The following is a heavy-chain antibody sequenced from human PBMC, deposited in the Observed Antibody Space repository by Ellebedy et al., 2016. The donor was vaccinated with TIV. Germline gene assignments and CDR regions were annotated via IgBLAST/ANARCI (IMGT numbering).Heavy chain of an antibody. D-gene: IGHD2-15*01. V-gene: IGHV1-3*01. J-gene: IGHJ4*02. Sequence: AASVKVSCKASCYSFTTFTIHWVRQAPGQRPEWMGWINPDNGDTKHSQKFQASVTITRDTFASTAYMELSSLRSEDTAVYQCARARGGCSGDGCYSDFDFWGQGTLVTVSS. CDR3: ARARGGCSGDGCYSDFDF. CDR2: INPDNGDT. CDR1: CYSFTTFT.